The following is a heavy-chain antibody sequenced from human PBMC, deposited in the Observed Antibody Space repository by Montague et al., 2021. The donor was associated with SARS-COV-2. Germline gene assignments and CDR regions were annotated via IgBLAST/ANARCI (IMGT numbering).Heavy chain of an antibody. V-gene: IGHV3-48*03. CDR1: GFIFSSYE. J-gene: IGHJ6*02. D-gene: IGHD2-21*01. CDR3: ARDRGWDDWCGMDV. CDR2: ISSSGGGSTK. Sequence: SQRLSLSASGFIFSSYEMNWVRQAPGKGLEWISYISSSGGGSTKHYTDSVKGRFTISRDNAKNSLYLQMNSLRVEDTAIYYCARDRGWDDWCGMDVWGQGTTVTVSS.